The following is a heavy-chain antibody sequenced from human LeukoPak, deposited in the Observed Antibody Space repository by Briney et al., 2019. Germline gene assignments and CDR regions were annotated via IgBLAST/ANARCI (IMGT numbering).Heavy chain of an antibody. Sequence: GGSLRLSCAASGFTFDDYAMHWVRQAPGKGLEWVSGISWNSGSIGYADSVKGRFTISRDNAKNSLYLQMNSLRAEDTAVYYCARKGDYDSRIDPWGQGTLVTVSS. V-gene: IGHV3-9*01. CDR1: GFTFDDYA. CDR2: ISWNSGSI. D-gene: IGHD3-22*01. J-gene: IGHJ5*02. CDR3: ARKGDYDSRIDP.